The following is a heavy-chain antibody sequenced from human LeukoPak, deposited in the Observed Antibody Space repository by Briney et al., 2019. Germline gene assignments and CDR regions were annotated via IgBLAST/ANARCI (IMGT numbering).Heavy chain of an antibody. CDR3: ARHITVTYDAFDL. CDR1: GGSITGYY. D-gene: IGHD6-19*01. V-gene: IGHV4-59*08. CDR2: VFYSGGT. Sequence: SETLSLTCTASGGSITGYYWSWIQQPPGKGLEWIGYVFYSGGTLYNPSVNSRVSISADTSKTQFSLKLTSVTAADTAVYYCARHITVTYDAFDLWGRGTMVTVSS. J-gene: IGHJ3*01.